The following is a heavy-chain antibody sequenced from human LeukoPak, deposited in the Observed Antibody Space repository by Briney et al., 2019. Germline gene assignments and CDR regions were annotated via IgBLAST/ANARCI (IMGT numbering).Heavy chain of an antibody. CDR2: INHSGST. V-gene: IGHV4-34*01. D-gene: IGHD6-6*01. CDR3: ARGGRSLQLVPYP. CDR1: GGSFSGYY. Sequence: PSETLSLTCAVYGGSFSGYYWSWIRQPPGKGLEWIGEINHSGSTNYNPSLKSRVTISVDTSKNQFSLKLSSVTAADTAVYYCARGGRSLQLVPYPWGQGTLVTVSS. J-gene: IGHJ5*02.